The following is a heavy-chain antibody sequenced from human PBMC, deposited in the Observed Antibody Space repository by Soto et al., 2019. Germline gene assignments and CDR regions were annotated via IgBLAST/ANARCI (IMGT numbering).Heavy chain of an antibody. D-gene: IGHD1-26*01. CDR3: VRPLELVEAHKALAY. Sequence: SETLSLTCAVYGGSFSGYYWTWIRQPPGKGLEWIGEINHRGSTNYNPSLKSRVTISVDTSKNQFSLKLSSVTAADTAVYYCVRPLELVEAHKALAYWGQETLVTVSS. CDR1: GGSFSGYY. V-gene: IGHV4-34*01. CDR2: INHRGST. J-gene: IGHJ4*02.